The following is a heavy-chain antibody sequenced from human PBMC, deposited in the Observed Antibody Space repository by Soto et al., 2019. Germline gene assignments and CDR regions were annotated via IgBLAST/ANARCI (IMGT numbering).Heavy chain of an antibody. CDR3: ARSYYLTSGKPYYFDY. CDR2: IQYSGNT. J-gene: IGHJ4*02. D-gene: IGHD3-10*01. CDR1: GGSITTYY. Sequence: PSETLSLTCTVSGGSITTYYWSWIRQPPGKGLEWIGYIQYSGNTNYNPSITSRVTISVDTSKNQFSLGLSSVTAADTALYYCARSYYLTSGKPYYFDYWGQGTLVTVYS. V-gene: IGHV4-59*01.